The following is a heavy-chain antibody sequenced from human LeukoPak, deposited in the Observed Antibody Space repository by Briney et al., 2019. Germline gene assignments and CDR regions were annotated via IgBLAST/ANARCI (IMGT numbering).Heavy chain of an antibody. Sequence: SETLSLTCAVYVGSFSGYYWSWICQPPGKGLEWIGEINHSGSTNYNPSLKSRVTISVDTSKNQFSLKLSSVTAADTAVYYCARGLTGFDYWGQGTLVTVSS. CDR2: INHSGST. CDR1: VGSFSGYY. V-gene: IGHV4-34*01. J-gene: IGHJ4*02. D-gene: IGHD7-27*01. CDR3: ARGLTGFDY.